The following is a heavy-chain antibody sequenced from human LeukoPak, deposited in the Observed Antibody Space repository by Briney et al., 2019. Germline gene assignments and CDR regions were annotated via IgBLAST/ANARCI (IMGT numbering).Heavy chain of an antibody. Sequence: YYADSVKGRFTISRDNAKNSLYLQMNSLRAEDTAVYYCAKEAYDSSGYYYVQGDYFDYWGQGTLVTVSS. CDR3: AKEAYDSSGYYYVQGDYFDY. V-gene: IGHV3-48*01. J-gene: IGHJ4*02. D-gene: IGHD3-22*01.